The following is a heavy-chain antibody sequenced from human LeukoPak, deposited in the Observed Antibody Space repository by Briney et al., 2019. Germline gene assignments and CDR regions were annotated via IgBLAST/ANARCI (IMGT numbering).Heavy chain of an antibody. CDR1: GFTFSSYA. D-gene: IGHD2-8*02. V-gene: IGHV3-23*01. Sequence: GGSLRLSCAASGFTFSSYAMSWVRQAPGKGLEWVSAISGSGGSTYYADSVKGRFTISRDNAKNTLYLQMNSLGAEDTAIYFCVCIPVGFWGQGPSVTVSS. CDR3: VCIPVGF. CDR2: ISGSGGST. J-gene: IGHJ4*02.